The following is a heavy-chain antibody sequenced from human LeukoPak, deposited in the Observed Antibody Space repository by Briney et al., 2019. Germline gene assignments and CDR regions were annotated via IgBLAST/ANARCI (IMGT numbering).Heavy chain of an antibody. CDR2: IYYSGST. V-gene: IGHV4-39*01. Sequence: SETLSLTCTFSGGSISSSSYYWGWIRQPPGKGLEWIGSIYYSGSTYYNPSLKSRVTISVDTSKNQFSLKLSSVTAADTAVYYCARRDNYYDSSGRPFDPWGQGTLVTVSS. CDR3: ARRDNYYDSSGRPFDP. CDR1: GGSISSSSYY. D-gene: IGHD3-22*01. J-gene: IGHJ5*02.